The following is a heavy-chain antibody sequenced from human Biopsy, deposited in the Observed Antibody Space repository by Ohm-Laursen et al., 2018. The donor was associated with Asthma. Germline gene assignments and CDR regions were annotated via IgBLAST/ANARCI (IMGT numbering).Heavy chain of an antibody. D-gene: IGHD5-18*01. CDR3: ARFKRGYSYGYAGVFDY. J-gene: IGHJ4*02. CDR1: GLTFSSYS. CDR2: ISSSSSTI. V-gene: IGHV3-48*02. Sequence: GSLRLSCAAPGLTFSSYSMNWVRQAPGKGLEWVSYISSSSSTIYYADSVKGRFTISRDNAKNSLYLQMNSLRDEDTAVYYCARFKRGYSYGYAGVFDYWGQGTLVTVSS.